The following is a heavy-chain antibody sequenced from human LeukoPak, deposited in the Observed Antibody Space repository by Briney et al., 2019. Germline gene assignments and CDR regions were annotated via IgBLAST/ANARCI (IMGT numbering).Heavy chain of an antibody. Sequence: ASVKVSCKASGYTFTSYYMQWVRQAPGQGLEWMGIINPSGGSTSYAQKFQGRVTMTRDTSTSTVYMELSSLRSEDTAVYYCARGRNYYGSGSYRLRGYLGQGTLVSVS. J-gene: IGHJ4*02. D-gene: IGHD3-10*01. V-gene: IGHV1-46*01. CDR2: INPSGGST. CDR1: GYTFTSYY. CDR3: ARGRNYYGSGSYRLRGY.